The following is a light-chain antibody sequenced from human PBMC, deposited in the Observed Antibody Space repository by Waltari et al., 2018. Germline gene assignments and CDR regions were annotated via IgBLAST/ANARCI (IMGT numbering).Light chain of an antibody. Sequence: TCRASQYVKNKLAWFQQKPGKAPKVLIHKASRLESGVPSRFSGSGFGTEFILSISSLQPDDFATYYCQEYDSLPITFGGGTKVEIK. CDR3: QEYDSLPIT. CDR2: KAS. J-gene: IGKJ4*01. CDR1: QYVKNK. V-gene: IGKV1-5*03.